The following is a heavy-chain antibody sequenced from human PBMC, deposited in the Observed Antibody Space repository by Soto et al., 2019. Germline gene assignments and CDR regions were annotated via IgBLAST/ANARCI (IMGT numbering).Heavy chain of an antibody. V-gene: IGHV3-30*03. J-gene: IGHJ4*02. CDR1: GFTFSSYG. D-gene: IGHD5-12*01. Sequence: GGSLRLSCAASGFTFSSYGMHWGRQAPGKGLEWVAVISYDGSNKYYADSVKGRFTISRDNSKNTLYLQMNSLRAEDTAVYYCASQVEMATIGYWGQGTLVTVSS. CDR3: ASQVEMATIGY. CDR2: ISYDGSNK.